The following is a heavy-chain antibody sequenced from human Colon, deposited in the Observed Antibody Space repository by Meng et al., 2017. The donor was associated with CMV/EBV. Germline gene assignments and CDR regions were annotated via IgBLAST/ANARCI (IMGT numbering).Heavy chain of an antibody. Sequence: ASVKVSCKASGYTFTTYDINWVRQAPGQGLEWMGWMNPQSGGTAYAQKFQGRVTMTRDTSITTAYLELRNLTSEDTAVYYCAKVLVGPYYFDYWGQGTLVTVSS. CDR1: GYTFTTYD. CDR3: AKVLVGPYYFDY. V-gene: IGHV1-8*01. CDR2: MNPQSGGT. J-gene: IGHJ4*02. D-gene: IGHD1-26*01.